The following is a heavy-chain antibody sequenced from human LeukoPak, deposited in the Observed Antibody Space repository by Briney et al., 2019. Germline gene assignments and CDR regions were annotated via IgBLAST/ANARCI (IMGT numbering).Heavy chain of an antibody. CDR2: IVSKTSGGTV. CDR3: IADTSESSAYPFDY. D-gene: IGHD3-22*01. V-gene: IGHV3-15*04. J-gene: IGHJ4*02. Sequence: GGSLRLSCAASGFTFTSAWMSWVRQVPGKGLECVGRIVSKTSGGTVEYAAPVKGRFTISRDDSTDTVYLQMNSLKSEDTAVYYCIADTSESSAYPFDYWGQGTLVTVSS. CDR1: GFTFTSAW.